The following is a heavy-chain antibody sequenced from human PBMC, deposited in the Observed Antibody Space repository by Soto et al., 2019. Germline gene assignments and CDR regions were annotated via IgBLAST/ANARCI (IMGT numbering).Heavy chain of an antibody. J-gene: IGHJ4*02. CDR2: INHSGST. Sequence: QVQLQQWGAGLLKPSETLSITCAVYGGSFSGYYWSWIRQPPGKGLEWIGEINHSGSTNYNPSLKSRVTISVDTSKTQFSLKLSSVTAADTAVYYCARYPMATITAFDYSGQGNLVTVSS. CDR1: GGSFSGYY. V-gene: IGHV4-34*01. D-gene: IGHD5-12*01. CDR3: ARYPMATITAFDY.